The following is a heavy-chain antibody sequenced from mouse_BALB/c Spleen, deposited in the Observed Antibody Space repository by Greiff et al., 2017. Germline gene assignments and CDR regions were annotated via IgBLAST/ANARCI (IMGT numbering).Heavy chain of an antibody. V-gene: IGHV14-3*02. CDR2: IDPANGNT. D-gene: IGHD1-1*01. CDR1: GFNIKDTY. Sequence: EVQLQQSGAELVKPGASVKLSCTASGFNIKDTYMHWVKQRPEQGLEWIGRIDPANGNTKYDPKFQGKATITADTSSNTAYLQLSSLTSEDTAVYYCARNYGSSYGYAMDYWGQGTSVTVSS. CDR3: ARNYGSSYGYAMDY. J-gene: IGHJ4*01.